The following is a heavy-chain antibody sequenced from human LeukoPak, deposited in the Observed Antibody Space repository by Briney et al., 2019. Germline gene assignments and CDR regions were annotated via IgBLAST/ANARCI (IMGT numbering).Heavy chain of an antibody. V-gene: IGHV3-30*02. Sequence: PGRTLTLSCATSGFSFSSHGMYLVRLAPATGREWGTFIRYDGRDIYYVDSVQGRFTHYSDNSKNTLYLQIDGLRAEDTDVYFCAWNRRGYFFDWGEGTLVTVPS. CDR2: IRYDGRDI. CDR1: GFSFSSHG. D-gene: IGHD3-22*01. J-gene: IGHJ4*02. CDR3: AWNRRGYFFD.